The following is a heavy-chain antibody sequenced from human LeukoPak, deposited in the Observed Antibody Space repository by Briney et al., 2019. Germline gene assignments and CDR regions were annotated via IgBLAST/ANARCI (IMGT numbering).Heavy chain of an antibody. J-gene: IGHJ4*02. V-gene: IGHV5-51*01. D-gene: IGHD5-12*01. CDR2: IYPDDSET. CDR3: ARRGGGYDFNFDQ. Sequence: PGASLKISCKGSGYSFTSYWIGWVRQMPGKGLEWMGIIYPDDSETIYSPSFQGQVTMSADKSSAYLQWNSVKASDTAMYYCARRGGGYDFNFDQWGQGTLVTVSS. CDR1: GYSFTSYW.